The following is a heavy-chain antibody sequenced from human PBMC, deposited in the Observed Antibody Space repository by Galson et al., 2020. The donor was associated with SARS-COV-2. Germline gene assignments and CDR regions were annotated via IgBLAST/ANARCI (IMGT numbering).Heavy chain of an antibody. J-gene: IGHJ6*02. V-gene: IGHV5-51*01. CDR3: ARLSSGYSGYCYYGMDF. CDR2: IYPGDSDT. Sequence: GESLKISCKGSGYSFTSYWIGWVRQMPGKGLEWMGIIYPGDSDTRYSPSFQGQATISADKSISTAYLPWSSLKAWDTAMYYCARLSSGYSGYCYYGMDFWGQGTTVTVSS. CDR1: GYSFTSYW. D-gene: IGHD3-22*01.